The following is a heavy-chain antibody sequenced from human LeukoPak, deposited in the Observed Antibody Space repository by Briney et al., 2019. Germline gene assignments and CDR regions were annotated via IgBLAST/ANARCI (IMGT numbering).Heavy chain of an antibody. CDR1: GLTFNSYA. J-gene: IGHJ4*02. CDR2: ISGSGGNT. Sequence: PGGSLRLSCAASGLTFNSYAMSWVRQAPGKGLEWVSTISGSGGNTYYADSVKGRFTISRDNSKNTLYVQMNSLRAEDTAVYYCAKFHYYDSSGFHHWGQGTLVTVSS. D-gene: IGHD3-22*01. V-gene: IGHV3-23*01. CDR3: AKFHYYDSSGFHH.